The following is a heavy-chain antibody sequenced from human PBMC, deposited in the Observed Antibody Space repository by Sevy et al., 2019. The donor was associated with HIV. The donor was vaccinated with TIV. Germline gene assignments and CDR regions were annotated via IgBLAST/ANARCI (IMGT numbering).Heavy chain of an antibody. CDR3: AKVPGYSYGLALWYFDL. V-gene: IGHV3-9*01. CDR1: GFTFSSYS. J-gene: IGHJ2*01. CDR2: ISWNSASV. D-gene: IGHD5-18*01. Sequence: GGSLRLSCAASGFTFSSYSMNWVRQAPGKGLEWVSGISWNSASVAYADSVKGRFTISRDNAKKSLYLQMNSLRSEDTALYYCAKVPGYSYGLALWYFDLWGRGTLVTVSS.